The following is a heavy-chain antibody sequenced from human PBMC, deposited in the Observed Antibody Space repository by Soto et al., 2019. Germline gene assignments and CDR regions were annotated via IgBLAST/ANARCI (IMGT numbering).Heavy chain of an antibody. CDR2: VHDTGTT. CDR1: GGSVRRGGNY. D-gene: IGHD6-6*01. Sequence: QLQLQESGPGLVKPSETLSLTCAVSGGSVRRGGNYWGWIRQSPGKGLEWIVSVHDTGTTHYNPSLTSRVTTSVDTSKNQFSLNVNSVTAADTAVYYCARGLSSPSAAGVWGQGTLVTVSS. CDR3: ARGLSSPSAAGV. V-gene: IGHV4-39*01. J-gene: IGHJ4*02.